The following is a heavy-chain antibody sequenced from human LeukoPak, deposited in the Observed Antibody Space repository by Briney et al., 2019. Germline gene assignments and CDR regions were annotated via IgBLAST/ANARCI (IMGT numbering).Heavy chain of an antibody. CDR2: IIPILGIA. CDR3: ARGVVDTAMVDY. J-gene: IGHJ4*02. V-gene: IGHV1-69*04. D-gene: IGHD5-18*01. Sequence: SVKVSCKASVGTFSSYALSGLRQAPGQGLEWMGRIIPILGIANYAQKFQGRVTITADKSTSTAYMELSSLRSEDTAVYHCARGVVDTAMVDYWGQGTLVTVSS. CDR1: VGTFSSYA.